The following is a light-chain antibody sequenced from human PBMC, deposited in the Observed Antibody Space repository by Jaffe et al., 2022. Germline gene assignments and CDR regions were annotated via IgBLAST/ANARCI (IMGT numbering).Light chain of an antibody. Sequence: EIVLTQSPGTLSVSPGERATLSCRASQSVDARRLAWYQQKPGQAPRLLIFGASSRATGIPDRFSGSGSGTDFTLSISRVEPEDFAVYYCQQYATSFTFGPGSRVDLK. CDR3: QQYATSFT. CDR2: GAS. J-gene: IGKJ3*01. CDR1: QSVDARR. V-gene: IGKV3-20*01.